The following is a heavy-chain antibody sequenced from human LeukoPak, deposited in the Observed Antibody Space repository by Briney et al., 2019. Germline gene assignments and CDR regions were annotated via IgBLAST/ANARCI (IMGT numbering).Heavy chain of an antibody. CDR2: IYYSGST. D-gene: IGHD3-10*01. CDR3: ARAGGWFGGNWFDP. CDR1: GGSISSYY. J-gene: IGHJ5*02. Sequence: SETLSLTCTVSGGSISSYYWSWIRQPPGKGLEWTGYIYYSGSTNYNPSLKSRVTISVDTSKNQFSLKLSSVTAADTAVYYCARAGGWFGGNWFDPWGQGTLVTVSS. V-gene: IGHV4-59*01.